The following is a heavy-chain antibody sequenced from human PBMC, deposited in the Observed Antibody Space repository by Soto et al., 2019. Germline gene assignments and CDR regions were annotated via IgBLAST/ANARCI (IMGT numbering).Heavy chain of an antibody. CDR1: GYTFTSYG. Sequence: QVQLVQSGAEVKKPGASVKVSCKASGYTFTSYGISWVRQAPGQGLEWMGWISAYNGNTNYAQKLQGRVTMTTDTPPKTAYMELRSLEPDDTAVYYGPRTEMAQYSSYGRPPWAQGTPFTV. D-gene: IGHD2-8*01. CDR3: PRTEMAQYSSYGRPP. J-gene: IGHJ6*02. V-gene: IGHV1-18*01. CDR2: ISAYNGNT.